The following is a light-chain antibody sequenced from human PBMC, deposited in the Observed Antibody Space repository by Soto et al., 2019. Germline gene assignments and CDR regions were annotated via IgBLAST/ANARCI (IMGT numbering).Light chain of an antibody. CDR2: GAS. Sequence: EIVMTQSPATLSVSPGERATLSCRASQSVSSNLAWYQQKPGQAPRLLIYGASTRATGIPARFSGSGSGTEFTLTISSLQSEDFAVYYCQKYNNWPPTFDQGTRLEIK. V-gene: IGKV3-15*01. CDR1: QSVSSN. J-gene: IGKJ5*01. CDR3: QKYNNWPPT.